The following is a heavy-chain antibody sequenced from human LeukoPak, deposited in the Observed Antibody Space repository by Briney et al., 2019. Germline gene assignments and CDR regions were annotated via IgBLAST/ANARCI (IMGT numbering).Heavy chain of an antibody. J-gene: IGHJ4*02. CDR3: ARGRWDGYSVDY. V-gene: IGHV3-53*01. CDR1: GFXVSSNY. Sequence: GGSLRLSCAASGFXVSSNYISWVRQAPGKGLEWVSVIYSGGSTYYADSVKGRFTISRDNSKNTLYLQMNSLRAEDTAVYYCARGRWDGYSVDYWGQGTLVTVSS. CDR2: IYSGGST. D-gene: IGHD5-24*01.